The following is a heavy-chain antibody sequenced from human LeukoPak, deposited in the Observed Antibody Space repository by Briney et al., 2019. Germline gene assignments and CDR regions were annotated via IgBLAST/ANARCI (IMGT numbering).Heavy chain of an antibody. CDR2: ISAYNGNT. CDR1: GYTFTSYG. D-gene: IGHD3-3*01. V-gene: IGHV1-18*01. Sequence: ASVKVSCKASGYTFTSYGISWVRQAPGQGLEWMGWISAYNGNTNYAQKLQGRVTMTTDTSTSTAYMELRSLRSDDTAVYYCARTPTRNYDFWSGDAFDIWGQGTMVTVSS. J-gene: IGHJ3*02. CDR3: ARTPTRNYDFWSGDAFDI.